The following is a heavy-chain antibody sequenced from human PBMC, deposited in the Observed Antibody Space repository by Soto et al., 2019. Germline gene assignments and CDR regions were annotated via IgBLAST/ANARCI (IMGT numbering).Heavy chain of an antibody. D-gene: IGHD3-22*01. CDR3: AASESNGYFLDX. CDR2: VNTGDSYT. CDR1: GYSFTTYW. V-gene: IGHV5-51*01. Sequence: PGEALKISWKGFGYSFTTYWIGWVRQMPGKGMELMGSVNTGDSYTRYSPSFQGQVTISADKSISTAYLQWSSLKASDSAMYYCAASESNGYFLDXWGQGTLVTVSX. J-gene: IGHJ4*02.